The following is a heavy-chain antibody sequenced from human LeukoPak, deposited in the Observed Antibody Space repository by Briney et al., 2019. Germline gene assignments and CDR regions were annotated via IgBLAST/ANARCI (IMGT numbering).Heavy chain of an antibody. V-gene: IGHV3-30*18. D-gene: IGHD3-10*01. CDR1: GFTFSSYG. CDR3: AKDLSGRKGSFDY. CDR2: ISSDGNNE. J-gene: IGHJ4*02. Sequence: PGGSLRLSCAASGFTFSSYGMHWVRQAPGKGLEWVALISSDGNNEYHADSVKDRFTISRDNSKNTLFLQMNSLRAEDTAVYYCAKDLSGRKGSFDYWGQGTLVTVSS.